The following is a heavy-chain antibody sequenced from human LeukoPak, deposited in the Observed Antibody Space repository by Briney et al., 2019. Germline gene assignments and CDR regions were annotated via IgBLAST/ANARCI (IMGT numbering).Heavy chain of an antibody. CDR2: IYYSGST. CDR3: ARGSQRSVHYFDY. J-gene: IGHJ4*02. V-gene: IGHV4-39*01. CDR1: GGSISSSSYY. Sequence: PSETLSLTCTVSGGSISSSSYYWGWIRQPPGKGLEWIGSIYYSGSTYYNPSLKSRVTISVDTSKNQFSLKLSSVTAADTAVYYCARGSQRSVHYFDYWGQGTLVTVSS. D-gene: IGHD3-10*01.